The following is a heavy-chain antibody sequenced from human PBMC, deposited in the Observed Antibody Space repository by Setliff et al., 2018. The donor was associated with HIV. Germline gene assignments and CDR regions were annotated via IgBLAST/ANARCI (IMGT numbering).Heavy chain of an antibody. Sequence: GGSLRLSCAASGFTFSSYEINWVRQAPGKGLEWVSYISSSGRTIYYGDSVKGRFTISRDNAKNSLYLQMNSLRAEDTAVYYCARDPPWNYDSSGYPYYFDYWGQGTLVTVSS. CDR2: ISSSGRTI. D-gene: IGHD3-22*01. CDR3: ARDPPWNYDSSGYPYYFDY. CDR1: GFTFSSYE. J-gene: IGHJ4*02. V-gene: IGHV3-48*03.